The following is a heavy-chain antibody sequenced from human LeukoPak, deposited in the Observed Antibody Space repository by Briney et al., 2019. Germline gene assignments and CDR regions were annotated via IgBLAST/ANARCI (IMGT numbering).Heavy chain of an antibody. CDR3: ARDLDGYRSGNGA. D-gene: IGHD5-12*01. CDR1: GFTFSNYW. Sequence: GGSLRLSCAASGFTFSNYWMHWVRQAPGKGLVWVSRINTDGSSTGYADSVKGRFTISRDNAKNTLYPQMNSLRVEDTAVYYCARDLDGYRSGNGAWGQGTLVTVSS. V-gene: IGHV3-74*01. J-gene: IGHJ5*02. CDR2: INTDGSST.